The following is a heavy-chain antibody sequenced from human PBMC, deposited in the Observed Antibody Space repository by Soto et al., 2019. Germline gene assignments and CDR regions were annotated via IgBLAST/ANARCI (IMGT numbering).Heavy chain of an antibody. Sequence: EVQLLESGGGLVQPGGSLRLSCAASGFTFSSYAMSWVRQAPGKGLEWVSAISGSGGSTYYADSMKGRFTISRDNSKNTLYLQMNGLRAEDTAVYYCAKSIGRGYDMGAYWGQGTLVTVSS. J-gene: IGHJ4*02. CDR2: ISGSGGST. D-gene: IGHD3-3*01. CDR1: GFTFSSYA. CDR3: AKSIGRGYDMGAY. V-gene: IGHV3-23*01.